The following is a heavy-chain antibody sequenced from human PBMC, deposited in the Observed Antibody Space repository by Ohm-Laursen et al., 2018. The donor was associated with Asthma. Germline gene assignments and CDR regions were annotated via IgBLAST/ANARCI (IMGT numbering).Heavy chain of an antibody. D-gene: IGHD3-3*01. CDR2: IYYSGST. CDR1: GGSISSYY. J-gene: IGHJ4*02. Sequence: GTLSLTCTVSGGSISSYYWSWIRQPPGKGLERIGYIYYSGSTNYNPSLKSRVTISVDTSKNQFSLKLSSVTAADTAVYYCASEVNDFWSGYYNYWGQGTLVTVSS. CDR3: ASEVNDFWSGYYNY. V-gene: IGHV4-59*01.